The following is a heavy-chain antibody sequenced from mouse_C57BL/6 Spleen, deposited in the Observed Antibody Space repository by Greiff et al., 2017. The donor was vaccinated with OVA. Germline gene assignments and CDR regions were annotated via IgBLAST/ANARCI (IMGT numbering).Heavy chain of an antibody. CDR3: ASHEGSRAIFDY. V-gene: IGHV5-9*01. D-gene: IGHD3-3*01. J-gene: IGHJ2*01. CDR2: ISGGGGNT. Sequence: EVKLVESGGGLVKPGGSLKLSCAASGFTFSSYTMSWVRQTPEKRLEWVATISGGGGNTYYPDSVKGRFTISRDNAKNTLYLQMSSLRSEDTALYYCASHEGSRAIFDYWGQGTTLTVSS. CDR1: GFTFSSYT.